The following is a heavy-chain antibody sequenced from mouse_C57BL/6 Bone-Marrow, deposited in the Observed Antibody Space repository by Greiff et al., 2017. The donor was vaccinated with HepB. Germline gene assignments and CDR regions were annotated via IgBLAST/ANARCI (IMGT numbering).Heavy chain of an antibody. CDR2: IYPSDSET. CDR1: GYTFTSYW. CDR3: ARGYYGSSPY. Sequence: QVQLQQPGAELVRPGSSVKLSCKASGYTFTSYWMDWVKQRPGQGLEWIGNIYPSDSETHYNQKFKDKATLTVDKSSSTAYMQLSSLTSEDSAVYYCARGYYGSSPYWGQGTTLTVSS. D-gene: IGHD1-1*01. J-gene: IGHJ2*01. V-gene: IGHV1-61*01.